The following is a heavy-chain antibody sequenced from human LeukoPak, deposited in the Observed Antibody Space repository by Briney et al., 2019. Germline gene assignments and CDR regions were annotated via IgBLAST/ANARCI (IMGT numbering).Heavy chain of an antibody. J-gene: IGHJ5*02. Sequence: SVKVSCKASGGTFSSYAISWVRQAPGRGLEWMGGIIPIFGTANYAQKFQGRVTITTDESTSTAYMELSSLGSEGTAVYYCARVGGSGYSNWFDPWGQGTLVTVSS. CDR1: GGTFSSYA. CDR2: IIPIFGTA. V-gene: IGHV1-69*05. D-gene: IGHD3-3*01. CDR3: ARVGGSGYSNWFDP.